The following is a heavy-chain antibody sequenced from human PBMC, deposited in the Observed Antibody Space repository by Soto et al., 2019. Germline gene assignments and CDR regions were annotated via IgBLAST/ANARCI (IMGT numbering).Heavy chain of an antibody. CDR2: IIPIFGTA. CDR1: GGTFSSYA. J-gene: IGHJ3*02. D-gene: IGHD1-20*01. CDR3: AREKIITGTNGAFDI. Sequence: SVKVSCKASGGTFSSYAISWVRQAPGQGLEWMGGIIPIFGTANYAQKFQGRVTITADESTSTAYMELSSLRSEDTAVYYCAREKIITGTNGAFDIWGQGTMVTVSS. V-gene: IGHV1-69*13.